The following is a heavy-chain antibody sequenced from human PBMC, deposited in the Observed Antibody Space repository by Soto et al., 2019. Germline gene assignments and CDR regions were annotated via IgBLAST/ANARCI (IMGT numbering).Heavy chain of an antibody. Sequence: SETLSLTCTFYGLSFIGYYWRWIRQPPGKGLEWIGEINHSGSTNYNPSLKSRVTISVDTSKNQFSLKLSSVTAADTAVYYCARVKGIGSGWYRSNWFDPWGQGTLVTVSS. CDR1: GLSFIGYY. CDR2: INHSGST. V-gene: IGHV4-34*01. J-gene: IGHJ5*02. D-gene: IGHD6-19*01. CDR3: ARVKGIGSGWYRSNWFDP.